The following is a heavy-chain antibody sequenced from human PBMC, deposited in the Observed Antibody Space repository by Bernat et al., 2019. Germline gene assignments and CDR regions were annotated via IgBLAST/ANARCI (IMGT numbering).Heavy chain of an antibody. CDR2: INPNSGGT. CDR3: AREEKGYCSGGSCYWNNWFDP. V-gene: IGHV1-2*04. J-gene: IGHJ5*02. D-gene: IGHD2-15*01. CDR1: GYTFTGYY. Sequence: QVQLVQSGAEVKKPGASVKVSCKASGYTFTGYYMHWVRQAPGQGLEWMGWINPNSGGTNYAQKFKGWVTMTRETSISTAYMELSRLRSDDTAVYYCAREEKGYCSGGSCYWNNWFDPWGQGTLVTVSS.